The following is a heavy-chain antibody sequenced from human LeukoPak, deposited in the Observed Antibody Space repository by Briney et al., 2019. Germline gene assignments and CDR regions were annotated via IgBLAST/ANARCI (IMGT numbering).Heavy chain of an antibody. V-gene: IGHV3-7*03. CDR3: AKWGGGYDLCHFDY. CDR1: GFTFSSYW. CDR2: IKQDGSEK. Sequence: GGSLRLSCAASGFTFSSYWMSWVRQAPGKGLEWVANIKQDGSEKYYVDSVKGRFTISRDNAKNSLYLQMNSLRAEDTAVYYCAKWGGGYDLCHFDYWGQGTLVTVSS. J-gene: IGHJ4*02. D-gene: IGHD5-12*01.